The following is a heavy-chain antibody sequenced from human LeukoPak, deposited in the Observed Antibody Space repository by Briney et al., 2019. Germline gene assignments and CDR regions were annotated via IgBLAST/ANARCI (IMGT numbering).Heavy chain of an antibody. J-gene: IGHJ4*02. Sequence: GGSLRLSCAASGFTFSSYSMQWVRRTPGKGLEWVGIMSNSGENTFYGEAVKGRFTISRDNSQNTLYLQMNSLRPEDTAVYYCAKGGASVTRYVDYWGQGTLVTVSS. CDR3: AKGGASVTRYVDY. CDR1: GFTFSSYS. V-gene: IGHV3-30*18. CDR2: MSNSGENT. D-gene: IGHD4-17*01.